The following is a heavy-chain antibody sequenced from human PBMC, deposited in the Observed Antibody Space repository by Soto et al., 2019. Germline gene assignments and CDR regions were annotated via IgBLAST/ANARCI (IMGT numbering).Heavy chain of an antibody. CDR1: GYIFTSYR. CDR3: ATAGVAARPILVDIDF. CDR2: VTTYNGYT. Sequence: APVNFSCKASGYIFTSYRTSCVRHAPGQGLEWMVWVTTYNGYTNYAQKIKGRVTMNTVKSASSSYMVLRSRRTDDTAVYYCATAGVAARPILVDIDFWGQGILVTVSS. D-gene: IGHD6-6*01. J-gene: IGHJ4*02. V-gene: IGHV1-18*01.